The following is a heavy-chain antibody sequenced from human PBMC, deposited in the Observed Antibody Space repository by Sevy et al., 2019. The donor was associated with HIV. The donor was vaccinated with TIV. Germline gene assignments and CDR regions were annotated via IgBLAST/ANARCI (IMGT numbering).Heavy chain of an antibody. V-gene: IGHV3-23*01. J-gene: IGHJ4*02. D-gene: IGHD3-16*02. CDR2: LSGSGGST. CDR1: GFRFSDFY. Sequence: GGSLRLSCAASGFRFSDFYMTWVRQAPGKGLEWVSGLSGSGGSTYYADSVKGRFTISRDNSKNTLYLQMNSLRAEDTAVYYCAKDQGDYVWGTFRDYWGQGTLVTVSS. CDR3: AKDQGDYVWGTFRDY.